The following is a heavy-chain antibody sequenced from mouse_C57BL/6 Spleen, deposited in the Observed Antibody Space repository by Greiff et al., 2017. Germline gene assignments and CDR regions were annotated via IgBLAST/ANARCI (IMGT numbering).Heavy chain of an antibody. D-gene: IGHD1-1*01. CDR2: IWSGGST. V-gene: IGHV2-4*01. Sequence: QVHVKQSGLGLVQPSQSLSITCTVSGFSLTSYGVHWVRQPPGKGLEWLGVIWSGGSTDYNAAFISRLSISKDNSKSQVFFKMNSLQADDTAIYYCAKGITTVWYFDVWGTGTTVTVSS. CDR1: GFSLTSYG. CDR3: AKGITTVWYFDV. J-gene: IGHJ1*03.